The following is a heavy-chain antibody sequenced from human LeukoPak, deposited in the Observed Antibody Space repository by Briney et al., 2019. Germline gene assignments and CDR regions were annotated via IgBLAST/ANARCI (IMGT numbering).Heavy chain of an antibody. Sequence: ASVKVSCKASGYTFTDYFMHWVRQAPGQGLEWMGWINPNSGGTNYAQKFQGRVTMTRDTSISTAYMELSRLRSDDTAVYYCARVKWVALGYYFDYWGQGTLVTVSS. CDR1: GYTFTDYF. V-gene: IGHV1-2*02. CDR2: INPNSGGT. D-gene: IGHD6-19*01. J-gene: IGHJ4*02. CDR3: ARVKWVALGYYFDY.